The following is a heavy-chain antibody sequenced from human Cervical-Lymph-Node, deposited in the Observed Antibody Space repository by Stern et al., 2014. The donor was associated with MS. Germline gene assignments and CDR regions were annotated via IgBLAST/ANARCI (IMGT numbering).Heavy chain of an antibody. CDR1: GFSLNTGRMG. CDR3: ARNRRAYCGGDCSSGGMDV. J-gene: IGHJ6*02. V-gene: IGHV2-26*01. CDR2: IFSNDEK. D-gene: IGHD2-21*02. Sequence: QVPLRESGPVLVKPTETLTLTCAVSGFSLNTGRMGVSWIRQPPGKALEWLAHIFSNDEKSYSTSLKRRLTISKDISKSQVVLIMTNMDPVDTGTYYCARNRRAYCGGDCSSGGMDVWGQGTTVNVSS.